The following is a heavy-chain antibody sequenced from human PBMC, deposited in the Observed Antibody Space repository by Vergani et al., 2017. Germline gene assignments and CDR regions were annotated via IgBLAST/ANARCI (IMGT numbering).Heavy chain of an antibody. J-gene: IGHJ5*02. CDR1: GGTFSSSA. D-gene: IGHD6-13*01. CDR2: IIPIFGSA. Sequence: QVHLVQSGAEVKKPGSSVKVSCKASGGTFSSSAISWVRQAPGQGLEWMGGIIPIFGSATYAQRFQGRVTITADESTSTAYMELSSLRSEDTAVYYCARVRLSSSWGETHGDWFDPWGQGTLVTVSS. V-gene: IGHV1-69*01. CDR3: ARVRLSSSWGETHGDWFDP.